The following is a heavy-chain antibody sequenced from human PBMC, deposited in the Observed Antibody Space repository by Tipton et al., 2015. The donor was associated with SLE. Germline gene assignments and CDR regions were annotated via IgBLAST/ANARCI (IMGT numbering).Heavy chain of an antibody. J-gene: IGHJ3*02. Sequence: TLSLTCTVSGGSISSGGYYLSWIRQHPGKGLEWIGYIYYSGSTYYNPSLKSRVTISVDTSNNQFSLKLSSVTAADTAVYYCASRGGPVAATNAFDIWGQGTMVTVSS. CDR1: GGSISSGGYY. D-gene: IGHD2-15*01. CDR3: ASRGGPVAATNAFDI. V-gene: IGHV4-31*03. CDR2: IYYSGST.